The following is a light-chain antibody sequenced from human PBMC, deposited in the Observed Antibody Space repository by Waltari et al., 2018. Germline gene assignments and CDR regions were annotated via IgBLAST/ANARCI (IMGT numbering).Light chain of an antibody. J-gene: IGKJ1*01. CDR1: QSVSGSY. V-gene: IGKV3-20*01. CDR2: DAS. Sequence: EIVLTQSPGTLSLSPGERATLSCRASQSVSGSYIAWYQQNPGQAPRLLIYDASNRATGIPDRFSGGGSGTDFTLTISRLEPEDFAVYYCQQYSSSSWTFGQGTKVEI. CDR3: QQYSSSSWT.